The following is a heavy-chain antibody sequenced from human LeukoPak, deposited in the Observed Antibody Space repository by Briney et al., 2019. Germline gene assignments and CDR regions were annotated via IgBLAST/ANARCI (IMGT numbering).Heavy chain of an antibody. V-gene: IGHV3-23*01. CDR2: ISRSGGST. Sequence: GGSLRLSCAASGFTFSNYGMSWVRQAPGKGLEWVSGISRSGGSTHYADSVKGRFVISRDTSKNTLHLQMNSLTAGDTAVYYCARKGAGLDAFDLWGQGTVVTVSS. CDR3: ARKGAGLDAFDL. J-gene: IGHJ3*01. D-gene: IGHD3/OR15-3a*01. CDR1: GFTFSNYG.